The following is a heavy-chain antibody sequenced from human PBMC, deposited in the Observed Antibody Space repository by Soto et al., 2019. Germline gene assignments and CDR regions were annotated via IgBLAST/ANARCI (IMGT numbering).Heavy chain of an antibody. J-gene: IGHJ4*01. D-gene: IGHD3-16*01. V-gene: IGHV4-31*03. CDR2: IYYSGTT. CDR3: ASSTYDYVGY. CDR1: XGSINYSGYH. Sequence: TLSLTCTVSXGSINYSGYHWSWIRQHPGKGLEWIGYIYYSGTTNYNPSLKGRVTISVDTSRNQFSLKLTSVTAADTAVYFCASSTYDYVGYWGRGTLVTVSS.